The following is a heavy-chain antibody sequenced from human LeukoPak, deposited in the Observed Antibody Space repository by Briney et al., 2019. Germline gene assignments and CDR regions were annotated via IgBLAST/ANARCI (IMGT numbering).Heavy chain of an antibody. Sequence: SVKVSCKASGGTFSSYAISWVRQAPGQGLEWMGGIIPIFGTANYAQKFQGRVTITADESTSTAHMELSSLRSEDTAVYYCARQRGYSYGNFDYWGQGTLVTVSS. J-gene: IGHJ4*02. D-gene: IGHD5-18*01. CDR1: GGTFSSYA. CDR3: ARQRGYSYGNFDY. CDR2: IIPIFGTA. V-gene: IGHV1-69*01.